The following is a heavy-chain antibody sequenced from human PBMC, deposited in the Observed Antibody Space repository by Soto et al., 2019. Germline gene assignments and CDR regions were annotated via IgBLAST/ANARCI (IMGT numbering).Heavy chain of an antibody. V-gene: IGHV4-34*01. CDR3: ARGQQWLVRRRADWYFDL. Sequence: QVQLQQWGAGLLKPSETLSLTCAVYGGSFSGYYWSWIRQPPGKGLEWIGEINHSGSTNYNPSLKSRVTISVDTSKNQFSLKLSSVTAADTAVYSCARGQQWLVRRRADWYFDLWGRGTLVTVSS. CDR2: INHSGST. J-gene: IGHJ2*01. D-gene: IGHD6-19*01. CDR1: GGSFSGYY.